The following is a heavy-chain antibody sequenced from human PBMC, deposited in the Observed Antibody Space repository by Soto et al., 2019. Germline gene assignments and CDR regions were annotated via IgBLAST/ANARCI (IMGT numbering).Heavy chain of an antibody. J-gene: IGHJ4*02. D-gene: IGHD3-3*01. V-gene: IGHV3-48*01. CDR2: MSSGGSTI. CDR3: AKGTEYGVVLMSAFDC. CDR1: GFTFRNYN. Sequence: GGSLRLSCAASGFTFRNYNMNWVRQAPGKGLEWVSYMSSGGSTIYYADSVKGRFTISRDNAKNSLYLQMNSLRVEDTALYFCAKGTEYGVVLMSAFDCLGQGTLVTVSS.